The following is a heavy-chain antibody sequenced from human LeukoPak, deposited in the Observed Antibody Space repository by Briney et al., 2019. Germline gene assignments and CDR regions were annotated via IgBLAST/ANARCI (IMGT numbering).Heavy chain of an antibody. D-gene: IGHD2-2*01. J-gene: IGHJ6*02. CDR1: GFTFSSYW. CDR3: ARGDFGCSSTSCYEGDYYYYGMDV. CDR2: INSDGSST. V-gene: IGHV3-74*01. Sequence: GGSLRLSCAASGFTFSSYWMHWVRQAPGKGLVWVSRINSDGSSTNYADSVKGRFTISRDNAKNTLYLQMNSLRAEDTAVYYCARGDFGCSSTSCYEGDYYYYGMDVWGQGTTVTVSS.